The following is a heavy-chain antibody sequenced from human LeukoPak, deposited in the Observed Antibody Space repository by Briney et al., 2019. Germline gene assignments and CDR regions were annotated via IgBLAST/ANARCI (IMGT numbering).Heavy chain of an antibody. J-gene: IGHJ4*02. CDR3: ARGSGAAAAAFDY. D-gene: IGHD6-13*01. CDR1: GFTFRSYD. CDR2: VWYDGNNK. V-gene: IGHV3-33*01. Sequence: GGSLRLSCAASGFTFRSYDMHWVRQAPGKGLEWVAIVWYDGNNKYYADSVKGRFTVSRDNSKDSVSLQLNSLRAEDTAVYYCARGSGAAAAAFDYWGQGTLVTVPS.